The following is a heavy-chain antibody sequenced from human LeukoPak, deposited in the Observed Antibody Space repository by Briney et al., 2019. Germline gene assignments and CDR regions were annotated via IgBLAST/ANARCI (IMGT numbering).Heavy chain of an antibody. V-gene: IGHV4-59*04. Sequence: SETLSLTCTVSGGSISSYYWSWIRQPPGKGLEWIGYIYYSGSTYYNPSLKSRVTMSVDTSKNQFSLKLSSVTAVDTAVYYCARKSELGYYFDYGGQGTLVTVSS. J-gene: IGHJ4*02. CDR2: IYYSGST. D-gene: IGHD3-16*01. CDR3: ARKSELGYYFDY. CDR1: GGSISSYY.